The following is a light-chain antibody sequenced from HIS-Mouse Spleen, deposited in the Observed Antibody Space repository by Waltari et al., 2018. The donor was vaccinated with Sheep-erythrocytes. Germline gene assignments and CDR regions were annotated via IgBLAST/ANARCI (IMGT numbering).Light chain of an antibody. CDR1: QSISSY. CDR2: AAC. CDR3: QQSYSTPPT. Sequence: DIQMTQSSSSLSASVGDRVTITCRASQSISSYLNWYQQKPGKAPKLLIYAACSLQSGVPSRFSGSGSGTDFTLTISSLQPEDFATYDCQQSYSTPPTFGGGTKVEIK. J-gene: IGKJ4*01. V-gene: IGKV1-39*01.